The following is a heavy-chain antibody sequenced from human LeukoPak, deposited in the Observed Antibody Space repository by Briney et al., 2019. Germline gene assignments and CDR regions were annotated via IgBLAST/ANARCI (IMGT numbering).Heavy chain of an antibody. CDR1: GYTFTGYY. Sequence: SVKVSCKASGYTFTGYYMHWVRQAPGQGLEWMGWINPNRGGTNYAQKFQGRVTMTRDTSISTAYMELSRLRSDDTAVYYCARDSTKGRDFDYWGQGTLVTVSS. CDR2: INPNRGGT. V-gene: IGHV1-2*02. D-gene: IGHD1-1*01. CDR3: ARDSTKGRDFDY. J-gene: IGHJ4*02.